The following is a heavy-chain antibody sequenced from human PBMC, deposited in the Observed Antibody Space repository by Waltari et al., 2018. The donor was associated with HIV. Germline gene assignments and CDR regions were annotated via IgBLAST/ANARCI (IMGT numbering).Heavy chain of an antibody. CDR3: ARDESSCGWYVPGMDV. Sequence: EVQLVEPGGGLVQPGGSLRLSCAASGFTFSSYWMSWVSQAPGKGVEWGADIKQDGSEKWDGDSVKCRFTISRDNAKNSLYLEMDSLRAEYTAVYYCARDESSCGWYVPGMDVWGQGTTVTVSS. D-gene: IGHD6-19*01. CDR2: IKQDGSEK. J-gene: IGHJ6*02. V-gene: IGHV3-7*03. CDR1: GFTFSSYW.